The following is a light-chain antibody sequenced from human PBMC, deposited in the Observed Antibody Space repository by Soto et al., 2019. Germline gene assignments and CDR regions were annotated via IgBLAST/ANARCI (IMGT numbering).Light chain of an antibody. CDR2: DVN. CDR3: SSYAGSNNVV. J-gene: IGLJ2*01. V-gene: IGLV2-11*01. Sequence: QSALTQPRSVSGSPGQSVTISCTGTSSDVGGYNYVSWYQQHPGKAPKHIIYDVNKRPSGVPGRLSASKSGNTASLTISGLQAEDEDDYYCSSYAGSNNVVFGGGTKLTVL. CDR1: SSDVGGYNY.